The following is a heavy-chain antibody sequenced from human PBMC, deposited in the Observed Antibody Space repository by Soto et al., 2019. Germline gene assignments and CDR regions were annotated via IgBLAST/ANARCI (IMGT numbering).Heavy chain of an antibody. CDR2: IYWNDDK. CDR1: GFSLSTSGVG. Sequence: GPTLVNPTQTLTLTCTFSGFSLSTSGVGVGWIRQPPGKALEWLALIYWNDDKRYSPSLKSRLTITNDTSKNQVVLTMTNMDPVDTATYFCAHMGYDFWSGYLCDYWGQGTLVTVSS. CDR3: AHMGYDFWSGYLCDY. V-gene: IGHV2-5*01. J-gene: IGHJ4*02. D-gene: IGHD3-3*01.